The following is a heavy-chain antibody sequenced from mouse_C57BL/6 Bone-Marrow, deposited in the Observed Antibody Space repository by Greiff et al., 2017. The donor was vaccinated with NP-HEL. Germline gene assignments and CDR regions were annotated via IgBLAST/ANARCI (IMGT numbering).Heavy chain of an antibody. CDR2: IDPETGGT. J-gene: IGHJ1*03. V-gene: IGHV1-15*01. CDR3: TRWGGNWYFDV. CDR1: GYTFTDYE. Sequence: VKLMESGAELVRPGASVTLSCKASGYTFTDYEMHWVKQTPVHGLEWIGAIDPETGGTAYNQKFKGKAILTADKSSSTAYMELRSLTSEDSAVYYCTRWGGNWYFDVWGTGTTVTVSS.